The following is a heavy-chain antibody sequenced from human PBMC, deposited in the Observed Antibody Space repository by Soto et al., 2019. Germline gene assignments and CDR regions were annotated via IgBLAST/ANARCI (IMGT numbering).Heavy chain of an antibody. V-gene: IGHV3-73*02. CDR3: TRRSFEYSKTQGPIDY. CDR1: GFTFSGSA. Sequence: EVQLVESGGGLVQPGGSLKLSCAASGFTFSGSAMHWVRQASGKGLEWVGRIRSKANSYSTAYAASVKGRFTISRDDSKNTAYLQMNSLKTEDTAVYYCTRRSFEYSKTQGPIDYWGQGTLVTVSS. CDR2: IRSKANSYST. J-gene: IGHJ4*02. D-gene: IGHD6-6*01.